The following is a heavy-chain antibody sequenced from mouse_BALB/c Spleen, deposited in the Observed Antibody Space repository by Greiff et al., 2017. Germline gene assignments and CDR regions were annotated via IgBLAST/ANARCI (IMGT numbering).Heavy chain of an antibody. J-gene: IGHJ4*01. Sequence: VMLVESGPGLVAPSQSLSITCTVSGFSLTSYGVHWVRQPPGKGLEWLGVIWAGGSTNYNSALMSRLSISKDNSKSQVFLKMNSLQTDDTAMYYCARDRGRGAMDYWGQGTSVTVSS. CDR2: IWAGGST. CDR3: ARDRGRGAMDY. D-gene: IGHD3-1*01. CDR1: GFSLTSYG. V-gene: IGHV2-9*02.